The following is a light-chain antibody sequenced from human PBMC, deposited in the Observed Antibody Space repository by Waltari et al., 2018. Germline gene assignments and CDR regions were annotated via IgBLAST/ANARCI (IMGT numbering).Light chain of an antibody. J-gene: IGLJ1*01. Sequence: QSALTQPASVSGSPGQSITISCTGTSSDIGGYNYVSWYQHHPGKGPKLIIYEVVNRPSGVSNRFSGSKSGNTASLTISGLQGEDEADYFCSSYTSSSSFYVFGSVTKVTVL. CDR1: SSDIGGYNY. CDR3: SSYTSSSSFYV. CDR2: EVV. V-gene: IGLV2-14*01.